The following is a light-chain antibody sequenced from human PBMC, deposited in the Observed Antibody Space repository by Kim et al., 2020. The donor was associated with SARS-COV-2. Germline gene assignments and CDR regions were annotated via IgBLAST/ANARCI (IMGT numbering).Light chain of an antibody. V-gene: IGLV1-47*01. CDR3: ASWDDTLNSQL. CDR1: RANIGNNF. J-gene: IGLJ3*02. Sequence: QSVLTQPPSASGTPGQTVTISCSGGRANIGNNFVFWYRQLPGVAPRLLMYRNDQRPSGVPDRISGSKSGTSASLAISDLRSEDEADYFCASWDDTLNSQLFGGGTKVTVL. CDR2: RND.